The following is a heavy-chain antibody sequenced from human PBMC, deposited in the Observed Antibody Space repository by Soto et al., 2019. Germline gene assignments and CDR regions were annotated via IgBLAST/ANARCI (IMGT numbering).Heavy chain of an antibody. CDR1: GGSVSSGSYY. Sequence: QVQLQESGPGLVKPSETLSLTCTVSGGSVSSGSYYWSWIRQPPGKGLEWIGYIYYSGSTNYNPPLKSRVTISVDTSKNQFSLKLSSVTAADTAVYYCARGEYRVTTRVYYYGMDVWGQGTTVTVSS. J-gene: IGHJ6*02. V-gene: IGHV4-61*01. D-gene: IGHD4-17*01. CDR3: ARGEYRVTTRVYYYGMDV. CDR2: IYYSGST.